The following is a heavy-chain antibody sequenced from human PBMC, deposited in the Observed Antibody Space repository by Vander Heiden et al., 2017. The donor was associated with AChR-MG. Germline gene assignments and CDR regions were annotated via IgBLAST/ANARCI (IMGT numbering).Heavy chain of an antibody. J-gene: IGHJ4*02. CDR2: INHSGST. CDR3: ARGRYYYDSSGYYGRTRHFDY. CDR1: GGSFSGYY. D-gene: IGHD3-22*01. V-gene: IGHV4-34*01. Sequence: QVQLQQWGAGLLKRSETLSLTCAVYGGSFSGYYWSWIRQPPGKGLEWIGEINHSGSTNYNPSLKSRVTISVDTSKNQFSLKLSSVTAADTAVYYCARGRYYYDSSGYYGRTRHFDYWGQGTLVTVSS.